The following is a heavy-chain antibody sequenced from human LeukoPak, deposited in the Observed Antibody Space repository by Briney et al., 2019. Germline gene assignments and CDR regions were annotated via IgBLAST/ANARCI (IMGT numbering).Heavy chain of an antibody. CDR2: ITPIFATA. CDR3: ARVLGFNDILTGYTYGWFDP. CDR1: GGTFSSYA. J-gene: IGHJ5*02. D-gene: IGHD3-9*01. Sequence: SVKASCKASGGTFSSYAISWVRQAPGHGLELMGAITPIFATANYAQKFQGRVTITADKSTSTAYMELSSLRSEDTAVYYCARVLGFNDILTGYTYGWFDPWGQGTLVTVSS. V-gene: IGHV1-69*06.